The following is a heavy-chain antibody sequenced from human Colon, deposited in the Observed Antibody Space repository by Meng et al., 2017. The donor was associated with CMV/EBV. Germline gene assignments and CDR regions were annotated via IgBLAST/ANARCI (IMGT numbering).Heavy chain of an antibody. V-gene: IGHV4-39*07. CDR2: VDYGGAT. D-gene: IGHD3-22*01. Sequence: SETLSPTCTVSGGSIKRSPYYWGWIRQSPGKGLEWIGSVDYGGATYHNPSLKSRVTITVDTSTNQFSLQLTSVTAADTAIYYCARDRQRPGYFDSRLYGLDVWGQGTTVTVSS. CDR3: ARDRQRPGYFDSRLYGLDV. CDR1: GGSIKRSPYY. J-gene: IGHJ6*02.